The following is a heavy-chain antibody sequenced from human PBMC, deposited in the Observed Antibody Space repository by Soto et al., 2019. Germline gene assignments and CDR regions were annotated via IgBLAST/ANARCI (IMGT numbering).Heavy chain of an antibody. J-gene: IGHJ4*02. CDR3: ARSERYTGVGYFDY. V-gene: IGHV4-59*01. D-gene: IGHD2-2*02. Sequence: PSETLSLTCTVSGGSISSYYWSWIRQPPGKGLEWIGYIYYSGSTNYSPSLKSRVTISVDTSKNQFSLKLSSVTAADTAVYYCARSERYTGVGYFDYWGQGTLVTVSS. CDR2: IYYSGST. CDR1: GGSISSYY.